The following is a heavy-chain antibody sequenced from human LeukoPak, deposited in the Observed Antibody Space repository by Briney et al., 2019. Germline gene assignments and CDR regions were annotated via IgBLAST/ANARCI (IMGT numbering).Heavy chain of an antibody. D-gene: IGHD1-26*01. J-gene: IGHJ4*02. Sequence: GASVTVSCTVSGYTFTSYGISWVRQAPGQGLEWMGWISAYNGNTNYAQKLQGRVTMTTDTSTSTAYMELRSLRSDDTAVYYCARDFDGSYYREWGQGTLVTVSS. V-gene: IGHV1-18*01. CDR1: GYTFTSYG. CDR2: ISAYNGNT. CDR3: ARDFDGSYYRE.